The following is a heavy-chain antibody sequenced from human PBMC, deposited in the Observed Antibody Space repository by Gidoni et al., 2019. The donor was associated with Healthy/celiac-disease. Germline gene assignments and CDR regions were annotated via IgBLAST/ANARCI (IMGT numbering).Heavy chain of an antibody. CDR1: GGTVSSDG. CDR2: IKQDGSEK. D-gene: IGHD2-2*01. V-gene: IGHV3-7*03. Sequence: EVQLVEAGGGLVQPGGARRRTCAASGGTVSSDGMSWVRRAPGKVLEWVANIKQDGSEKYYVDSVKGRFTISRDNAKNSLYLLMNSLRAEDTAVSYCAREGTLGYCRSTSCYGLPDAFDIWGQGTMVTVSS. CDR3: AREGTLGYCRSTSCYGLPDAFDI. J-gene: IGHJ3*02.